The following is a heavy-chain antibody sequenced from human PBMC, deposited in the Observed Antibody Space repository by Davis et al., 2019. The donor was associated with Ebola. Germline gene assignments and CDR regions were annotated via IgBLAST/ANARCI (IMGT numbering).Heavy chain of an antibody. D-gene: IGHD3-10*01. CDR3: AALGGLYYYYYGMDV. Sequence: GESLKISCAASGFTFSSYSMNWVRQAPGKGLEWVSSISSSSSTIYYADSVKGRFTISRDNAKNSLYLQMNSLRDEDTAVYYCAALGGLYYYYYGMDVWGQGTTVTVSS. V-gene: IGHV3-48*02. CDR2: ISSSSSTI. CDR1: GFTFSSYS. J-gene: IGHJ6*02.